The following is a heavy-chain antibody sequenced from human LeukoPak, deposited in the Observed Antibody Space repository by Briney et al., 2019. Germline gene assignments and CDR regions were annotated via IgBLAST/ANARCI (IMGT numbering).Heavy chain of an antibody. CDR1: GFTFDDYT. CDR2: ISWDGGST. D-gene: IGHD6-13*01. Sequence: GGSLRLSCAASGFTFDDYTMHWVRQAPGKGLEWVSLISWDGGSTYYADSVKGRFTISRDNSKNSLYLQMNSLRTEDTALYYCAKDTSIAAAAHYYYGMDVWGQGTTVTVSS. J-gene: IGHJ6*02. V-gene: IGHV3-43*01. CDR3: AKDTSIAAAAHYYYGMDV.